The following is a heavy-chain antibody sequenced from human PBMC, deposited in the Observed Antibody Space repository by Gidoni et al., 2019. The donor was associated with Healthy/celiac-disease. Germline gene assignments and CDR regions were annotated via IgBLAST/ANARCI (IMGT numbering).Heavy chain of an antibody. Sequence: EVQLVESGGGLVQPGRSLRLSCAASGFTFDDYAMHWVRQAPGKGLGGVAGISWNSGSIGYADSVKGRFTISRDNAKNSLYLQMNSLRAEDTALYYCAKDRGNYYGDYVLDWYFDLWGRGTLVTVSS. CDR2: ISWNSGSI. J-gene: IGHJ2*01. CDR3: AKDRGNYYGDYVLDWYFDL. V-gene: IGHV3-9*01. D-gene: IGHD4-17*01. CDR1: GFTFDDYA.